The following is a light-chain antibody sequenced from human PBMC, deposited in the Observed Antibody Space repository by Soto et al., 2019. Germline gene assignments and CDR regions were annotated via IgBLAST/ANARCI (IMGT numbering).Light chain of an antibody. V-gene: IGKV1-6*01. CDR2: AAS. Sequence: AIQMTQSPSSLSASVGDRVTITCRASQDIRNDLGWYQEKPRQAPKLLIYAASNLQSGVPSRFNFSGSGTDFPLTISRMQPEDFETYYCLQEYNYPLTFGQGT. J-gene: IGKJ1*01. CDR1: QDIRND. CDR3: LQEYNYPLT.